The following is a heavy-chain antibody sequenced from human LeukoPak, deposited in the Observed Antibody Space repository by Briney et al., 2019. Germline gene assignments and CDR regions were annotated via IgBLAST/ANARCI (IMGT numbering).Heavy chain of an antibody. D-gene: IGHD5-12*01. J-gene: IGHJ4*02. V-gene: IGHV1-3*01. Sequence: ASVMVSCKASGYTFTSYAMHWVRQAPGQRLEWMGWINAGNGNTKYSQKFQGRVTITRDTSASTAYMELSSLRSEDTAVYYCARGGATTYSGDYWGQGTLVTVSS. CDR2: INAGNGNT. CDR1: GYTFTSYA. CDR3: ARGGATTYSGDY.